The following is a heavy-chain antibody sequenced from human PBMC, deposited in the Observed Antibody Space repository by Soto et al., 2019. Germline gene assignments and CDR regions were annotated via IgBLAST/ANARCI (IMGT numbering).Heavy chain of an antibody. J-gene: IGHJ4*02. D-gene: IGHD2-15*01. Sequence: QVQLQESGPGLVKPSGTLSLTCAVSSGSNSSSNWWSWVRQPPGKGLEWIGEIYHSGSTNYNPSLKSRVTISVDKSKNQFSLKLSSVTAADTAVYYCARASGGYCSGGSCYSAPAFDYWGQGTLVTVSS. CDR1: SGSNSSSNW. CDR3: ARASGGYCSGGSCYSAPAFDY. V-gene: IGHV4-4*02. CDR2: IYHSGST.